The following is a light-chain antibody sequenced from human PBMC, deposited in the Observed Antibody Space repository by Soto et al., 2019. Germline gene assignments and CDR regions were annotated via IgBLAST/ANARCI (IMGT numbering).Light chain of an antibody. CDR3: SSYTTSNTYV. CDR2: EVS. Sequence: QPALTQPPSVSGSPGQSVTIHCTGSSSDVGSFSRVSWYQQPPGTAPKLIIYEVSYRPSGVPDRFSGSKSGNTASLTISGLLAEDEADYYCSSYTTSNTYVFGTGTKVTVL. V-gene: IGLV2-18*02. J-gene: IGLJ1*01. CDR1: SSDVGSFSR.